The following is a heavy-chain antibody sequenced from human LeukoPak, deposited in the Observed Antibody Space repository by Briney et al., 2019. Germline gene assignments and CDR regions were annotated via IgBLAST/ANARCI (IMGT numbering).Heavy chain of an antibody. V-gene: IGHV1-69*04. Sequence: SVKVSCKASGGTFSSYTISWVRQAPGQGLEWMGRIIPILGIANYAQKFQGRVTITADKSTSTAYMELSSMRSEDTAVYYCARDISQLWYFDYWGQGTLVTVSS. CDR3: ARDISQLWYFDY. D-gene: IGHD5-18*01. CDR2: IIPILGIA. CDR1: GGTFSSYT. J-gene: IGHJ4*02.